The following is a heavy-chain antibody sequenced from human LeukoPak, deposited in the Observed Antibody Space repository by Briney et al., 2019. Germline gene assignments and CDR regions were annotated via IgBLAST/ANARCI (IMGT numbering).Heavy chain of an antibody. V-gene: IGHV1-8*01. J-gene: IGHJ6*03. CDR1: GYTFTSYD. D-gene: IGHD2-2*01. Sequence: ASVKVSCKASGYTFTSYDINWVRQATGQGLEWMGWMNPNSGNTGYAQKFQGRVTMTRNTSISTAYMELNSLRSEDTAVYYCASAAIGNYYYYMDVWGKGTTVTVSS. CDR2: MNPNSGNT. CDR3: ASAAIGNYYYYMDV.